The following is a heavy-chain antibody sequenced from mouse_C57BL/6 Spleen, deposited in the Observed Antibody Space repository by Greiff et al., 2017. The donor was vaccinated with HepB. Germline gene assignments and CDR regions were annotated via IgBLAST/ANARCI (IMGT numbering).Heavy chain of an antibody. Sequence: EVQRVESGGGLVKPGGSLKLSCAASGFTFSSYAMSWVRQTPEKRLEWVATISDGGSYTYYPDNVKGRFTISRDNAKNNLYLQMSHLKSEDTAMYYCAREGSYGRSSLYFDYWGQGTTLTVSS. J-gene: IGHJ2*01. D-gene: IGHD1-1*01. CDR3: AREGSYGRSSLYFDY. CDR1: GFTFSSYA. V-gene: IGHV5-4*01. CDR2: ISDGGSYT.